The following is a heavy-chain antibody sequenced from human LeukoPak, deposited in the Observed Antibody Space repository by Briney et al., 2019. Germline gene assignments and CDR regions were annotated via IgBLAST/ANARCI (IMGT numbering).Heavy chain of an antibody. D-gene: IGHD3-3*01. CDR3: AREGNDYDFWSGDREGRYYFDY. J-gene: IGHJ4*02. Sequence: ASVKVACKASGYTFTSYDISWVRQAPGQGLEWMGWISVYSGYTNYAQKVQGRVTMTTDTSASTAYMELRSLRSDDTAVYYCAREGNDYDFWSGDREGRYYFDYWGQGPLVTVSS. CDR1: GYTFTSYD. V-gene: IGHV1-18*01. CDR2: ISVYSGYT.